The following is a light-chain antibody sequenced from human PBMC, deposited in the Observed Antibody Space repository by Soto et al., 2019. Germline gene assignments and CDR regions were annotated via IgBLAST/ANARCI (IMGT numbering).Light chain of an antibody. CDR2: EVS. V-gene: IGLV2-14*01. J-gene: IGLJ3*02. CDR3: SSYTSASTWV. Sequence: QSALTQPASVSGSPGQSITISCTGTSSDVGGYNYVSWYQQHPGKAPKLMIYEVSNRPSGVSNRFSGSKSGNTASLTISGLQAEVESDYYCSSYTSASTWVFGGATKLTVL. CDR1: SSDVGGYNY.